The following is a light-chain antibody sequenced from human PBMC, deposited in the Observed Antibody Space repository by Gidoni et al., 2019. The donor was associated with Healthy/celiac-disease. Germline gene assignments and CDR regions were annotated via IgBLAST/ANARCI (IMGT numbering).Light chain of an antibody. CDR2: AAS. Sequence: DIQMPQSPSSLSASVGDRVTITCRASQSISSYLNWYQQKPGKAPKLLIYAASSLQSGVPSRCSGSGSGTDFTLTISSLQPEEFATYYCQQSYSTPPYTFGQGTKLEIK. J-gene: IGKJ2*01. V-gene: IGKV1-39*01. CDR3: QQSYSTPPYT. CDR1: QSISSY.